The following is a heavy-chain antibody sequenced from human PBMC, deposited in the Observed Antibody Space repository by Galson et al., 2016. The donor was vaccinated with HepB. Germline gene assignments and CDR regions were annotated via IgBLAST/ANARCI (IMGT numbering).Heavy chain of an antibody. CDR3: ARLPSGSFFFDY. CDR1: GYTFNAYY. V-gene: IGHV1-2*04. D-gene: IGHD1-26*01. CDR2: INPNSDGT. J-gene: IGHJ4*02. Sequence: SVKVSCKASGYTFNAYYIYWVRQAPGQGLEWIGWINPNSDGTIYAQKSQGWVTMTRDTSISTAYLELSRLRSDDTAVYYCARLPSGSFFFDYWGQGTLVSVSS.